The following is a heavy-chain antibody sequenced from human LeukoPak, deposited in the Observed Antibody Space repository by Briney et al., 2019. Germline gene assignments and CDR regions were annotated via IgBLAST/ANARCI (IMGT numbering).Heavy chain of an antibody. Sequence: PGGSLRLSCAASGFTFSSYAMSWVRQAPGKGLEWVSAISGSGGSTYYADSVKGRFTISRDNSKNTLYLQMNSLRAEDTAVYYCARDHGAYYDFWSGYYTGRKYYYYYMDVWGKGTTVTVSS. CDR3: ARDHGAYYDFWSGYYTGRKYYYYYMDV. V-gene: IGHV3-23*01. D-gene: IGHD3-3*01. CDR1: GFTFSSYA. CDR2: ISGSGGST. J-gene: IGHJ6*03.